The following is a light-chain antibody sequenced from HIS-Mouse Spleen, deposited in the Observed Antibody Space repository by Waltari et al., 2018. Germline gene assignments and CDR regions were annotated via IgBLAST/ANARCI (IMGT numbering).Light chain of an antibody. CDR1: SSDVGGYNY. CDR3: CSYAGSYTLV. Sequence: QSALTQPASVSGSPGQSITISCTGTSSDVGGYNYVPWYQQHPGKAPKLMIYDVSKRPSGVPDRFSGSKSGNTASLTISGLQAEDEADYYCCSYAGSYTLVFGGGTKLTVL. CDR2: DVS. V-gene: IGLV2-11*01. J-gene: IGLJ2*01.